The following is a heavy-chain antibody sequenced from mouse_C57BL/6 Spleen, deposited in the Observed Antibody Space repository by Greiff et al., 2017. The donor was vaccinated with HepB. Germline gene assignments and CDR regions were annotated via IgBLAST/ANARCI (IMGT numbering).Heavy chain of an antibody. J-gene: IGHJ1*03. CDR1: GFTFSSYA. Sequence: DVQLVESGGGLVKPGGSLKLSCAASGFTFSSYAMSWVRQTPEKRLEWVATISDGGSYTYYPDNVKGRFTISRDNAKNNLYLQMSHLKSEGTAMYYCARVITTEYFDVWGTGTTVTVSS. D-gene: IGHD1-1*01. V-gene: IGHV5-4*01. CDR3: ARVITTEYFDV. CDR2: ISDGGSYT.